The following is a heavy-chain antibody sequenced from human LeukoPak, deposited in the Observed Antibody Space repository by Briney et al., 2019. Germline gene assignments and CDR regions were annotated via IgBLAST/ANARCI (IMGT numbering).Heavy chain of an antibody. CDR1: GFSFSSYG. CDR2: ISGSGDRP. Sequence: GGSLRLSCAASGFSFSSYGMSWVRQAPGKGLEWASGISGSGDRPYHTDSVRGRFTISRDNSKNTLYLQMNSLRAEDTAVYYCAKDASMVVVVTHFDSWGQGTLVTVSS. D-gene: IGHD3-22*01. V-gene: IGHV3-23*01. J-gene: IGHJ4*02. CDR3: AKDASMVVVVTHFDS.